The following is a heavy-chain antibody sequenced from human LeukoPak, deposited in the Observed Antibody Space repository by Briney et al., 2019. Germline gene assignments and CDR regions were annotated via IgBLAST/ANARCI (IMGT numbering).Heavy chain of an antibody. D-gene: IGHD2-2*01. J-gene: IGHJ5*02. V-gene: IGHV7-4-1*02. Sequence: GASVKVSCKASGYTFTSYAMNWVRQAPGQGLEWMGWLNTNTGNPTYAQGFTGRFVFSLDTSVSTAYLQISSLKAEDTAVYYCARALRPLVVPAAMLTLGANWFDPWGQGTLVTVSS. CDR3: ARALRPLVVPAAMLTLGANWFDP. CDR1: GYTFTSYA. CDR2: LNTNTGNP.